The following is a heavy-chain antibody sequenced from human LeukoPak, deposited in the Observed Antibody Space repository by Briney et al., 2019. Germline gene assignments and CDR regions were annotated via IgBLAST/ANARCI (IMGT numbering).Heavy chain of an antibody. CDR2: IYHSGST. D-gene: IGHD6-19*01. Sequence: SETLSLTCAVSGGSISSGGYSWSWIRQPPGKGLEWIGYIYHSGSTYYNPSLKSRVTISVDRSKNQFSLKLSSVTAADTAVYYCARRRDSSGWYRVLGPYDYWGQGTLVTVSS. CDR1: GGSISSGGYS. V-gene: IGHV4-30-2*01. J-gene: IGHJ4*02. CDR3: ARRRDSSGWYRVLGPYDY.